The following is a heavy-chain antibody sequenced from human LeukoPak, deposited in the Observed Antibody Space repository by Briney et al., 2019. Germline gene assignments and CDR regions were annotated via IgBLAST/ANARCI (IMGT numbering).Heavy chain of an antibody. CDR1: GGTFSSYA. D-gene: IGHD1-26*01. CDR2: IIPIFGTA. J-gene: IGHJ5*02. V-gene: IGHV1-69*05. Sequence: ASVNVSCKASGGTFSSYAISWVRQAPGQGLEWMGGIIPIFGTANYAQKFQGRVTITTDESTSTAYMELSSLRSEDTAVYYCARVGGGSYFGWFDPWGQGTLVTVSS. CDR3: ARVGGGSYFGWFDP.